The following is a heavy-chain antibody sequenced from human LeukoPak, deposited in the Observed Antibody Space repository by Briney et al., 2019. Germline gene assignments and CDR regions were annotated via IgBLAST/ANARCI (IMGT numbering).Heavy chain of an antibody. Sequence: ASVKVSCKASGYTFTSYGISWVRQAPGQGLEWMGWISAYNGNTNNAQKLQGRVTMTTDTSTSTAYMELRSLRSDDTAVYYCARSNVLLWFGSWGDYWGQGTLVTVS. J-gene: IGHJ4*02. D-gene: IGHD3-10*01. V-gene: IGHV1-18*04. CDR1: GYTFTSYG. CDR3: ARSNVLLWFGSWGDY. CDR2: ISAYNGNT.